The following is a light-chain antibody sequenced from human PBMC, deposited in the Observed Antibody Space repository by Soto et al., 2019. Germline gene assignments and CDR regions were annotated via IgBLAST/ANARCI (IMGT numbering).Light chain of an antibody. V-gene: IGKV3-15*01. CDR2: GAS. Sequence: EIVMTQSPATLSVSPGERATLSCRASQSVNSNLAWYQQKPGQAPSLLIYGASTRATGVPARFSGSGSGTEFTLTISSLQSEDFAVYYCQQYNNWPPHTFGQGTKLEIK. CDR1: QSVNSN. J-gene: IGKJ2*01. CDR3: QQYNNWPPHT.